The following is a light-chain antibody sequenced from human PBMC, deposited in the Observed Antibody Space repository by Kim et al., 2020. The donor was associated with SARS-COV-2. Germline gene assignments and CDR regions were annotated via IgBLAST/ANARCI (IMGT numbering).Light chain of an antibody. CDR2: GAS. Sequence: ASTGDRVTRTWRATETISSYLAWYPQKPGGAPKLLIYGASTLQSGVPSRFSGSGSVTDFTLTISGLQSEDFATYYCQQYYNYPRTFGQGTKVDIK. J-gene: IGKJ1*01. V-gene: IGKV1-8*01. CDR3: QQYYNYPRT. CDR1: ETISSY.